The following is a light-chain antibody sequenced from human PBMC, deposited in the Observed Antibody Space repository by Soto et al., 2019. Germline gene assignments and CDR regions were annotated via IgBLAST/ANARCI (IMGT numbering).Light chain of an antibody. CDR3: QKYDRAPAA. CDR2: AAS. CDR1: HDIKKF. Sequence: DIQVTQSPSSLSASPGDRITITCRASHDIKKFLAWYQQKPGKVPHLLIYAASTLRPGVPSRFSGNASGTDFTLTLASLQPEDVATYYCQKYDRAPAAFGQGTKVDVK. J-gene: IGKJ1*01. V-gene: IGKV1-27*01.